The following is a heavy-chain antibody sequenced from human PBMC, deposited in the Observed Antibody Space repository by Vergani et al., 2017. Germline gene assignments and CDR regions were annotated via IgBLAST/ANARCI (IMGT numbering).Heavy chain of an antibody. V-gene: IGHV3-23*04. CDR2: ISGSGGST. Sequence: EVQLVESGGGLVQPGGSLRLSCAASGFTFSSYAMSWVRQAPGKGLEWVSAISGSGGSTYYADSVKGRFTISRDNSKNTLYLQMNSLRAEDTAVYYCAREGTYYDFWSGYPDYYYGMDVWGQGTTVTVSS. CDR1: GFTFSSYA. J-gene: IGHJ6*02. CDR3: AREGTYYDFWSGYPDYYYGMDV. D-gene: IGHD3-3*01.